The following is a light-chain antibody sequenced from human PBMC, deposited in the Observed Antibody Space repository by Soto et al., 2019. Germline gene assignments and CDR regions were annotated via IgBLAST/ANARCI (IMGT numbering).Light chain of an antibody. CDR1: QNVGTY. V-gene: IGKV3-15*01. Sequence: IVMTQSPATLSVSPGERATLSCRASQNVGTYLAWYQQKPGQAPRLVIYGASTRAAGIPARFSGSGSGTEFTLAISSRQSEDFAVYYCQQQNAWPLTFGGGTKVEIK. CDR3: QQQNAWPLT. J-gene: IGKJ4*01. CDR2: GAS.